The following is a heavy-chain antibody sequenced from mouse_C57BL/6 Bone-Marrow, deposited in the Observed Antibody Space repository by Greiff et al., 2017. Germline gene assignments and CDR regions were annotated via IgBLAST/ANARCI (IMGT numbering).Heavy chain of an antibody. CDR1: GYAFSSSW. D-gene: IGHD1-1*01. J-gene: IGHJ4*01. CDR2: IYPGDGDT. CDR3: AGYGSSPYYAMDY. V-gene: IGHV1-82*01. Sequence: QVQLKQSGPELVKPGASVKISCKASGYAFSSSWMNWVKQRPGKGLEWIGRIYPGDGDTNYNGKFKGKATLTADKSSSTAYMQLSSLTSEDSAVYVCAGYGSSPYYAMDYWGQGTSVTVSS.